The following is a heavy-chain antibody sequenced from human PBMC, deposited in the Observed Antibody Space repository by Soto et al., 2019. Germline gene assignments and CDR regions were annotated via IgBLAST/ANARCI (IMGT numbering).Heavy chain of an antibody. CDR3: ARDVPAAYYFDY. CDR1: GGSISSGGYY. V-gene: IGHV4-31*03. J-gene: IGHJ4*02. CDR2: IYYSGST. Sequence: PSETLSLTCTVSGGSISSGGYYWSWIRQHPGKGLEWIGYIYYSGSTYYNPSLKSRVTISVDTSKNQFSLKLSSVTAADTAAYYCARDVPAAYYFDYWGQGTLVTVSS. D-gene: IGHD2-2*01.